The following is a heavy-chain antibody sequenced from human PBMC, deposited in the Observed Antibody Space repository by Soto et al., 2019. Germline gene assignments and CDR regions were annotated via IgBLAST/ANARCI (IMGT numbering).Heavy chain of an antibody. CDR3: AKGASRRDYSNVRWYDT. CDR1: GGIFTNNA. Sequence: QVQVVQSGAEVKKPGSSVKVSCKVSGGIFTNNAISWVRQAPGQGLEWLGGVIPLFDTAYYAQIFRGRLRISADGATTTAYMELSGLTSDDTGVYYCAKGASRRDYSNVRWYDTWGQGTLVTVSS. V-gene: IGHV1-69*01. D-gene: IGHD4-4*01. J-gene: IGHJ5*02. CDR2: VIPLFDTA.